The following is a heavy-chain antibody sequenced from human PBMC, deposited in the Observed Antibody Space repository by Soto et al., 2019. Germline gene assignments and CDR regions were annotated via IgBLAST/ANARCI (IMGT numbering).Heavy chain of an antibody. V-gene: IGHV3-21*06. CDR3: ARDLRGHYGP. D-gene: IGHD4-17*01. CDR2: VSGSSSYI. Sequence: EVQLTESGGGLVKPGGSLRLSCEGSGFNFRNFNMIWVRQAPGKGLEWVSSVSGSSSYIYYADSVKGRFTVSRDNANNLVFLQMIGLRPEDTAMYYCARDLRGHYGPWGQGTMVTVSS. J-gene: IGHJ3*01. CDR1: GFNFRNFN.